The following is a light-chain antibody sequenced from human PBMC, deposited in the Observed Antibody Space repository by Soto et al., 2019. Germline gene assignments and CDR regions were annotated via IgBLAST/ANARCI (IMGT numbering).Light chain of an antibody. V-gene: IGLV2-23*01. CDR3: CAFAYSRVV. J-gene: IGLJ3*02. CDR2: EAT. Sequence: QSALTQPASVSGSPGQSIAISCTGTRSDVGAYNYVSWYQQHPGKAPKLIIYEATKWPSGVSHRFSGSKSGSTASLTISGLQAEDEADYYCCAFAYSRVVFGGGTKLTVL. CDR1: RSDVGAYNY.